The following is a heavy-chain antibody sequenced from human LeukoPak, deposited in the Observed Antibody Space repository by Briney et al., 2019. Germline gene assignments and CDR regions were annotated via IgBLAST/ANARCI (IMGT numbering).Heavy chain of an antibody. V-gene: IGHV3-30*18. J-gene: IGHJ6*03. Sequence: GGSLRLSCAASGFTFSSYGMHWVRQAPGKGLEGVAVISYDGSNKYYADSVKGRFTISRDNSKNTLYLQMNSLRAEDTAVYYCAKDGGCSGGSCYSSNYYYYYMDVWGKGTTVTVSS. CDR3: AKDGGCSGGSCYSSNYYYYYMDV. D-gene: IGHD2-15*01. CDR2: ISYDGSNK. CDR1: GFTFSSYG.